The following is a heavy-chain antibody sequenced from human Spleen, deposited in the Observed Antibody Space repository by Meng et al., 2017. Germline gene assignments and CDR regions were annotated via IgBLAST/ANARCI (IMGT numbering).Heavy chain of an antibody. J-gene: IGHJ4*02. Sequence: QVPLQQWGAGLLNPSEPLSLTCVVSGGSFSDYYWSWIRQPPGKGLEWIGEINHSGSTNYNPSLESRATISVDTSQNNLSLKLSSVTAADSAVYYCARGPTTVAHDFDYWGQGTLVTVSS. CDR1: GGSFSDYY. D-gene: IGHD4-11*01. CDR3: ARGPTTVAHDFDY. V-gene: IGHV4-34*01. CDR2: INHSGST.